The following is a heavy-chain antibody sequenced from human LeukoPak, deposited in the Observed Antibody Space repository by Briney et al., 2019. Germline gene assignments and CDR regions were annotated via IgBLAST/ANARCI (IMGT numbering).Heavy chain of an antibody. V-gene: IGHV4-39*07. CDR1: GGSIRSSTDY. Sequence: SETLSLTCTVSGGSIRSSTDYWGWIRQPPGKELEWIGSIYYSGSTYYNPSLKSRVTISVDTSKNRFSVKLSSVTAADTAVYYCARSIRGYSSGWYYFDYWGQGTLITVSS. CDR3: ARSIRGYSSGWYYFDY. J-gene: IGHJ4*02. D-gene: IGHD6-19*01. CDR2: IYYSGST.